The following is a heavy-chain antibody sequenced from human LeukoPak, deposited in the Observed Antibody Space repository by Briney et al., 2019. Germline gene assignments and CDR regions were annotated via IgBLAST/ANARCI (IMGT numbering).Heavy chain of an antibody. Sequence: SETLSVTCTVSGGSLSSGSYYWGWIRQPPGTGLEWIASIYYSENTYYNPSLKSRVTISIDTSNNQFSLKLTSVTAADTAVYYCARKGYWYFDIWGRGTLVTVSS. V-gene: IGHV4-39*07. J-gene: IGHJ2*01. CDR2: IYYSENT. CDR1: GGSLSSGSYY. CDR3: ARKGYWYFDI.